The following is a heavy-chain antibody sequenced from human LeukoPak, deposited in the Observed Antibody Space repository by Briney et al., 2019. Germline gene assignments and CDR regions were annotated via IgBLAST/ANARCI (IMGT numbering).Heavy chain of an antibody. V-gene: IGHV3-30-3*01. CDR1: GFTFSTYA. CDR3: ARDLSDGGHTTFGVVNYSIMDV. J-gene: IGHJ6*02. D-gene: IGHD3-3*01. Sequence: GGSLRLSCAASGFTFSTYAMHWVRQAPGRGLEWVAVISYDGSNKYYADSVKGRFTISRDNSKNTLYLQMNSLRAEDTAVYYCARDLSDGGHTTFGVVNYSIMDVWGQGTTVTVSS. CDR2: ISYDGSNK.